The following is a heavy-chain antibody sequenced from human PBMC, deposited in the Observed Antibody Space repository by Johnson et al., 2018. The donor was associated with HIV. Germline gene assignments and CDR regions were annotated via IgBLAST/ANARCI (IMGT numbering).Heavy chain of an antibody. D-gene: IGHD6-13*01. CDR2: SGSGGST. CDR3: ASSRRGQQLVPLAFDI. V-gene: IGHV3-66*02. J-gene: IGHJ3*02. CDR1: GFTVSSNY. Sequence: VQLVESGGGLVQPGGSLRLSCAASGFTVSSNYMTWVRQAPGKGLEWVSAISGSGGSTYYADSVKGRFTISRDNSKNTLYLQMNSLRAEDTAVYYCASSRRGQQLVPLAFDIWGQGTMVTVSS.